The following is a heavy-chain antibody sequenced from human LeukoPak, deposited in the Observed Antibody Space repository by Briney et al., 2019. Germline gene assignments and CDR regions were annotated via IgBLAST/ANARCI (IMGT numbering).Heavy chain of an antibody. CDR1: GYSISSGYY. Sequence: KPSETLSLTCTVSGYSISSGYYWGWIRQPPGKGLEWIGSIYHSGSTYYNPSLKSRVTISVDTSKNQFSLKLSSVTAADTAVYYCARDSRGDDSSGYYPNWGQGTLVTVSS. J-gene: IGHJ4*02. D-gene: IGHD3-22*01. V-gene: IGHV4-38-2*02. CDR2: IYHSGST. CDR3: ARDSRGDDSSGYYPN.